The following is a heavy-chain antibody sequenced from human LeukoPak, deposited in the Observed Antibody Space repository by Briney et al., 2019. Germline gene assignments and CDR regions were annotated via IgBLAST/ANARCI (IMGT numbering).Heavy chain of an antibody. Sequence: SETLSLTCAVHVGSFSGYYWSWIRQPPGKGLEWIGEINHSGSTNYNSSLKSRVTISVDTSKNQFSLKLSSVTAADTAVYYCARGYYGSGSHCCHMDVWGKGTTITVS. CDR2: INHSGST. CDR1: VGSFSGYY. D-gene: IGHD3-10*01. CDR3: ARGYYGSGSHCCHMDV. V-gene: IGHV4-34*01. J-gene: IGHJ6*03.